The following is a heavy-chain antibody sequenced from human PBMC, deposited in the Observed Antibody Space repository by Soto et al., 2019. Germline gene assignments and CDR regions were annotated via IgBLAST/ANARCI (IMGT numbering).Heavy chain of an antibody. V-gene: IGHV4-39*01. CDR2: GYYRGRS. D-gene: IGHD2-8*01. J-gene: IGHJ4*02. Sequence: SETLSLTCTVSGCSVSNSNYYWGWIRQSPGKGLEWIGSGYYRGRSYSKSSVKSRVNISVDTSKNQFSKNLNSMIASDTAVYYCVSQRTSVLTQAYFDYWGPGALVTVS. CDR3: VSQRTSVLTQAYFDY. CDR1: GCSVSNSNYY.